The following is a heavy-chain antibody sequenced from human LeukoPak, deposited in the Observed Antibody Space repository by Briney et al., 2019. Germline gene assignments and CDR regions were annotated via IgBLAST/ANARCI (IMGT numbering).Heavy chain of an antibody. CDR1: GYTFTSYG. J-gene: IGHJ5*02. CDR3: ARDEQNYYDSSGYYPNWFDP. Sequence: ASVKVSCKASGYTFTSYGISWVRQAPGQGLEWMGWISTYNGNTNYAQNLQGRVTMTTEKSTSTAYMELRSLRSDDTAVYYCARDEQNYYDSSGYYPNWFDPWGQGTLVTVSS. V-gene: IGHV1-18*01. CDR2: ISTYNGNT. D-gene: IGHD3-22*01.